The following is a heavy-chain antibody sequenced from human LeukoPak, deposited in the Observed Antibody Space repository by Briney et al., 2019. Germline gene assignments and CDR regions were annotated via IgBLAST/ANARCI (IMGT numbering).Heavy chain of an antibody. CDR2: IIPIFGTA. D-gene: IGHD1-26*01. V-gene: IGHV1-69*13. J-gene: IGHJ3*02. Sequence: HAASVKVSCKASGYTFTSYGISWVRQAPGQGLEWMGGIIPIFGTANYAQKFQGRVTITADESTSTAYMELSSLRSEDTAVYYCARLGELLLVRSVYDAFDIWGQGTMVTVSS. CDR1: GYTFTSYG. CDR3: ARLGELLLVRSVYDAFDI.